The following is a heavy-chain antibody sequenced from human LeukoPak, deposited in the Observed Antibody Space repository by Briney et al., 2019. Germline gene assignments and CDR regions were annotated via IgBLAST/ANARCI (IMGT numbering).Heavy chain of an antibody. D-gene: IGHD3-10*01. CDR1: GGSINNSRYY. V-gene: IGHV4-39*01. J-gene: IGHJ5*02. CDR2: IYYSGST. CDR3: GRQSQWFGELFRFDP. Sequence: KPSETLSLTCTVSGGSINNSRYYWGWIRQSPEKGLEWIGSIYYSGSTYNNPSLKSRVTISVDTSKNQFSLKLSSVTAADTAVYYCGRQSQWFGELFRFDPWGQGTLVTVSS.